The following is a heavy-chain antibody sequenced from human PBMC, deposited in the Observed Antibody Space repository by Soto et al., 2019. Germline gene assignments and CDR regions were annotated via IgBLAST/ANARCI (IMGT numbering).Heavy chain of an antibody. D-gene: IGHD3-9*01. CDR3: TTDYDILTGSDY. CDR2: IKSKTDGGTT. J-gene: IGHJ4*02. Sequence: GGSLRLSCAASGFTFSNAWVSWVRQAPGKGLEWVGRIKSKTDGGTTDYAAPVKGRFTISRDDSKNTLYLQMNSLKTEDTAVYYCTTDYDILTGSDYWGQGTLVTVSS. CDR1: GFTFSNAW. V-gene: IGHV3-15*01.